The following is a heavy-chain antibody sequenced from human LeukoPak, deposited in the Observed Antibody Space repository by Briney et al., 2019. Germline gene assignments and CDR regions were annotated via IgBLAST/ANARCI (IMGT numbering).Heavy chain of an antibody. D-gene: IGHD2-2*01. CDR2: IYHSGST. V-gene: IGHV4-38-2*02. CDR3: ARGYCSSTRCFEFDP. CDR1: GYSISSGYY. J-gene: IGHJ5*02. Sequence: SETLSLTCTVSGYSISSGYYWGWIRQPPGKGLEWIGTIYHSGSTYYNPSLKSRVTISVDRSKNQFSLKLSSVTAADTAVYYCARGYCSSTRCFEFDPWGQGTLVTVYS.